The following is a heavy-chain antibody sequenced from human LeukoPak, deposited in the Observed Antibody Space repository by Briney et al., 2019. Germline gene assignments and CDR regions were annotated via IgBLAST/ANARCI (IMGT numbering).Heavy chain of an antibody. CDR2: IYYSGST. Sequence: SETLSLTCTVSGGSLSSYYWSWIRQPPGKGLEWIGYIYYSGSTNYNPSLKSRVTISVDTSKNQFSLKLSSVTAADTAVYYCARTRLTTVTTPFDYWGQGTLVTVSS. J-gene: IGHJ4*02. CDR1: GGSLSSYY. D-gene: IGHD4-11*01. CDR3: ARTRLTTVTTPFDY. V-gene: IGHV4-59*01.